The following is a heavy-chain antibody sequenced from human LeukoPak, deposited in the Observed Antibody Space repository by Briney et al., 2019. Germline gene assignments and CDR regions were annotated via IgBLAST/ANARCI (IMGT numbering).Heavy chain of an antibody. V-gene: IGHV1-69*13. D-gene: IGHD3-3*01. Sequence: SVTVSCTASGGTFSSYAISWVRQAPGQGLEWMGGIIPIFGTANYAQKFQGRVTITADESTSTAYMELSSLRSEDTAVYYCARECVKEWSYDYWGQGTLVTVSS. CDR3: ARECVKEWSYDY. J-gene: IGHJ4*02. CDR2: IIPIFGTA. CDR1: GGTFSSYA.